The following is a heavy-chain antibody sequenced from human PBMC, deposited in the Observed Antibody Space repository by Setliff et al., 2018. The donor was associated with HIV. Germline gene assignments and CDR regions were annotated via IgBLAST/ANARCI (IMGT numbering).Heavy chain of an antibody. CDR2: IWYDGSNE. V-gene: IGHV3-33*01. D-gene: IGHD4-17*01. CDR1: GFTFSSYG. Sequence: GGSLRLSCAGSGFTFSSYGMNWVRQAPGEGLEWVALIWYDGSNEYYADSVKGRFTISRDNSKNILYLQMNSLRAEDTAVYYCARDPTARGDAFDIWGQGTMVTVSS. CDR3: ARDPTARGDAFDI. J-gene: IGHJ3*02.